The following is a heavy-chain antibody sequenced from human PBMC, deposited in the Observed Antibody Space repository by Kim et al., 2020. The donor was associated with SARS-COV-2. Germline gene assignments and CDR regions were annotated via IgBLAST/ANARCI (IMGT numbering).Heavy chain of an antibody. V-gene: IGHV3-74*03. J-gene: IGHJ4*02. CDR3: ASLLVGGPGAGFDY. Sequence: GGSLRLSCAVSGFTFSNYWMNWVRQAPGKGLVWVSRINSDGSSTTYADSVKGRFTISRDNAKNTLYLQMNSLRAEDTAVYYCASLLVGGPGAGFDYWGQG. D-gene: IGHD2-15*01. CDR2: INSDGSST. CDR1: GFTFSNYW.